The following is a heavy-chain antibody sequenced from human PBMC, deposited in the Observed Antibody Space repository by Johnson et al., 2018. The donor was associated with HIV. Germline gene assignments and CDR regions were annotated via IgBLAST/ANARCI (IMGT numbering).Heavy chain of an antibody. CDR3: ARGVDGAFDI. V-gene: IGHV3-30-3*01. J-gene: IGHJ3*02. CDR1: GFTFSSYA. CDR2: ISYDGSNK. Sequence: QVQLVESGGGVVQPGGSLRLSCAAFGFTFSSYAMHWVRQAPGKGLEWVAVISYDGSNKYYADSVKGRFTISRDNSKNTLYLQMNSLRAEDTAVYYCARGVDGAFDIGGQGTMVTVSS. D-gene: IGHD3-10*01.